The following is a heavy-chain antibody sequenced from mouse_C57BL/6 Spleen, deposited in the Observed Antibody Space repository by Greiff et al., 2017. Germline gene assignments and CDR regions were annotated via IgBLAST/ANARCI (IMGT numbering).Heavy chain of an antibody. CDR2: ISSGGSYT. D-gene: IGHD2-5*01. J-gene: IGHJ3*01. Sequence: EVKVVESGGDLVKPGGSLKLSCAASGFTFSSYGMSWVRQTPDKRLEWVATISSGGSYTYYPDSVKGRFTISRDNAKNTLYLQMSSLKSEDTAMYYCARHHSNYDWFAYWGQGTLVTVSA. CDR1: GFTFSSYG. V-gene: IGHV5-6*01. CDR3: ARHHSNYDWFAY.